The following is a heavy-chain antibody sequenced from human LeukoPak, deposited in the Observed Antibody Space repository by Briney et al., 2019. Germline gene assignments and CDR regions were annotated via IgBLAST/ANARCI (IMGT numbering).Heavy chain of an antibody. CDR3: ATCLPRDGIVGATVDWFDP. J-gene: IGHJ5*02. V-gene: IGHV1-24*01. CDR1: GYTLTEVA. Sequence: ASVKVSCKVSGYTLTEVAMHWVRQAPGKGLEWMGGLDPEDGETVYARKFQGRVTMTEDTSTDTAYMELSSLSSEDTAVYYCATCLPRDGIVGATVDWFDPWGQGTLVTVSS. D-gene: IGHD1-26*01. CDR2: LDPEDGET.